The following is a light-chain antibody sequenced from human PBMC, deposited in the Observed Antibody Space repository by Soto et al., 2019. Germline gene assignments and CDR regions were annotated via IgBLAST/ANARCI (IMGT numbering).Light chain of an antibody. J-gene: IGKJ1*01. CDR2: DAS. Sequence: DIQMTQSPSTLSASVGDRVAITCRASQSISQWVAWYQQKPGRAPELLIDDASKLKSGVPARFSGSGSGTEFTLTITSLQPEDSAIYYCQQYTGYAWTFGRGNKGESK. CDR3: QQYTGYAWT. V-gene: IGKV1-5*01. CDR1: QSISQW.